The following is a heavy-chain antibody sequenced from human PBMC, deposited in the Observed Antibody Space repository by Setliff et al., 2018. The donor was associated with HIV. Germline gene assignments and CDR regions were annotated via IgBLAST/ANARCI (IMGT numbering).Heavy chain of an antibody. D-gene: IGHD2-15*01. V-gene: IGHV4-30-4*08. CDR3: ARFTVVVFGAGEPSRFDP. Sequence: PSETLSLTCTVSGDSIISGDYYWSWIRQSPGKGLEWIGHIHYKGNIDYNASLKSRLAISSDTSKNQFSLNLSSVIAADTAIYFCARFTVVVFGAGEPSRFDPWGQGILVTVSS. CDR2: IHYKGNI. J-gene: IGHJ5*02. CDR1: GDSIISGDYY.